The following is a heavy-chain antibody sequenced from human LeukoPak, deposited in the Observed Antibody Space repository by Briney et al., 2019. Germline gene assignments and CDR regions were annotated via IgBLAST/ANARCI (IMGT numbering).Heavy chain of an antibody. D-gene: IGHD3-22*01. J-gene: IGHJ3*02. Sequence: GGSLRLSCAASGFTFSSYGMHWVRQAPGKGLEWVAFIRFDGTNKYVDSVKGRFTISRDNSKNTLYLQMYSLRAEDTAVYYCAKDYSSGYYHAYAFDIWGQGTMVTVSS. V-gene: IGHV3-30*02. CDR2: IRFDGTNK. CDR3: AKDYSSGYYHAYAFDI. CDR1: GFTFSSYG.